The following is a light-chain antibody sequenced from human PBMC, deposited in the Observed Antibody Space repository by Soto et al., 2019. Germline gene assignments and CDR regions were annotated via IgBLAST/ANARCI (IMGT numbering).Light chain of an antibody. CDR3: LQTYNYPRT. V-gene: IGKV1-6*01. CDR1: QGIRND. CDR2: AAS. J-gene: IGKJ1*01. Sequence: AIQMTQSPSSLSASVKERVTITCRASQGIRNDLGWYQQKPGKAPKLLIYAASTLQSGVPSRFSGSGSGTDFTLTISSLQPEDSATYYCLQTYNYPRTFGQGTKVEIK.